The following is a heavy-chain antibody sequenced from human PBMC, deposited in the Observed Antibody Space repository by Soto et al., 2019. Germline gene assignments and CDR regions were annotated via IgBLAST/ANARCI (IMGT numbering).Heavy chain of an antibody. J-gene: IGHJ6*02. V-gene: IGHV3-30*03. CDR2: ISYDGSNK. CDR1: GFNISNYG. Sequence: QVQLVESGGGVVQPGRSLRLSCAASGFNISNYGFHWVRQAPGKGPEWVAVISYDGSNKYYADFVKGRFTISRDNSKNTLYLQMNSLGAEDTAVFYCATPAGLAPAHYYGMDVWGQGTTVTVSS. CDR3: ATPAGLAPAHYYGMDV. D-gene: IGHD2-2*01.